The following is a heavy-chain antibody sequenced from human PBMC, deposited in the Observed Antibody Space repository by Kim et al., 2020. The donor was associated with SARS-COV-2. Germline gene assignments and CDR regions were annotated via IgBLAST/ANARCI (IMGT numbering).Heavy chain of an antibody. CDR2: ISFDGSNI. CDR3: ARDPISASGQGYFDS. J-gene: IGHJ4*03. D-gene: IGHD1-26*01. CDR1: GFTFTMYS. Sequence: GGSLRLSCAASGFTFTMYSMHWVRQAPGKGLEWVAFISFDGSNIDYADSVKGRFTVSRDSSKNTVFLEMSRLRPEDTALYFCARDPISASGQGYFDSWG. V-gene: IGHV3-30*04.